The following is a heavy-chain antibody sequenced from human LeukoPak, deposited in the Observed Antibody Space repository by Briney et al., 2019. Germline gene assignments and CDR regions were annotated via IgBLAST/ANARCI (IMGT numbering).Heavy chain of an antibody. Sequence: GRSLRLSCAASGFTFDDYAMHWVRQAPGKGLEWVSGISWNSGSIGYADSVKGRFTISRDNAKNSLYLQMNSLRAEDTALYYCAKDIGRVYSSSWSPPFDYWGQGTLVTVSS. CDR2: ISWNSGSI. D-gene: IGHD6-13*01. J-gene: IGHJ4*02. CDR3: AKDIGRVYSSSWSPPFDY. CDR1: GFTFDDYA. V-gene: IGHV3-9*01.